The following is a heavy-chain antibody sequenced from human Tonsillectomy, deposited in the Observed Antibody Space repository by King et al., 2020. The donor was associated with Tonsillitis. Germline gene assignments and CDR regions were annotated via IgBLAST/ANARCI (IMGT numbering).Heavy chain of an antibody. CDR1: GFTFSSYG. CDR3: ARVGYISAWYYVDY. Sequence: QLVQSGGGVVQPGRSLRLSCAASGFTFSSYGMHWVRQARGKGLEWVAVIWYDGSNKYYADSVKGRLTISRDNSKNTLYLHVNSLRAEDTAVYYGARVGYISAWYYVDYWGQGTLVTVSS. J-gene: IGHJ4*02. CDR2: IWYDGSNK. D-gene: IGHD6-19*01. V-gene: IGHV3-33*08.